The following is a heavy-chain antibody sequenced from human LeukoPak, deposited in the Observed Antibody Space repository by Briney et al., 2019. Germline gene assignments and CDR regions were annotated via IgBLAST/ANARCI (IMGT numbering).Heavy chain of an antibody. CDR3: ARHNRVYYDFDY. D-gene: IGHD5/OR15-5a*01. CDR2: ISYTGST. J-gene: IGHJ4*02. Sequence: SEPLSLTCTVSGGSISSYYWSWIRQPPGKALEWIGYISYTGSTKYNPSLESRVTISVDTSKNQFSLKLSSVTAADTAVYFCARHNRVYYDFDYWGQGTLVTVSS. CDR1: GGSISSYY. V-gene: IGHV4-59*08.